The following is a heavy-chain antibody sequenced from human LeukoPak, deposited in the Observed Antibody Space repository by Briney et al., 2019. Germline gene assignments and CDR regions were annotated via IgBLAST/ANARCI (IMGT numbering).Heavy chain of an antibody. CDR2: IYYSRST. D-gene: IGHD6-6*01. Sequence: SETLSLTCTVSGGSISSGDYYWSWIRQPPGKGLEWIGYIYYSRSTYYNPSLKSRVTISVDTSKNQFSLRLSSVTAADTAVYYCARRSSSPGSGFDYWGQGTLVTVSS. J-gene: IGHJ4*02. V-gene: IGHV4-30-4*01. CDR3: ARRSSSPGSGFDY. CDR1: GGSISSGDYY.